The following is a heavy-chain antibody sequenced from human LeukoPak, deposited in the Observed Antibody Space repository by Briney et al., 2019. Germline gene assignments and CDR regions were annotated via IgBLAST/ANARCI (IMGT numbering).Heavy chain of an antibody. CDR3: ASGAMALDAFDI. Sequence: ASVKVSCKASGGTFSSYAISWVRQAPGQGLEWMGGIIPIFGTANYAQKFQGRVTITADESTSTAYMELSSLRSGDTAVYYCASGAMALDAFDIWGQGTMVTVSS. CDR2: IIPIFGTA. J-gene: IGHJ3*02. CDR1: GGTFSSYA. D-gene: IGHD3-16*01. V-gene: IGHV1-69*13.